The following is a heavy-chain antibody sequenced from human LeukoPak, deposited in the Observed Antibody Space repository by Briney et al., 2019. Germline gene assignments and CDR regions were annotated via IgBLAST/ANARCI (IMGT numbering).Heavy chain of an antibody. CDR3: ARDRGPRGSSWYDY. V-gene: IGHV3-30-3*01. J-gene: IGHJ4*02. CDR2: ISYDGSNK. Sequence: GGSLRLSCAASGFTFSSYAMHWVRQAPGKGLEWVAVISYDGSNKYYADSVKGRFTISRDNSKNTLYLQMNSLRAEDTAVYYCARDRGPRGSSWYDYWGQGTLVTVSS. CDR1: GFTFSSYA. D-gene: IGHD6-13*01.